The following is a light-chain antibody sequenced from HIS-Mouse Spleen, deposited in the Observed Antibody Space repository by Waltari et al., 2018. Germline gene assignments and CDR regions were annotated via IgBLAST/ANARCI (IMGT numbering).Light chain of an antibody. V-gene: IGKV4-1*01. CDR2: WAS. CDR3: QQYYSTPQT. J-gene: IGKJ2*01. Sequence: DIVMTQSPDSLAVSLGERATINCKSIQSVLYRSNNKNYLAWYQQKPGQPPKLLIYWASTRESGVPDRFSGSGSGTDFTLTISSLQAEDVAVYYCQQYYSTPQTFGQGTKLEIK. CDR1: QSVLYRSNNKNY.